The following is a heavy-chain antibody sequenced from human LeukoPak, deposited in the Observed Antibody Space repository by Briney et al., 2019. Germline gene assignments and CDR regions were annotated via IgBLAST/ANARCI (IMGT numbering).Heavy chain of an antibody. J-gene: IGHJ4*02. V-gene: IGHV4-59*08. Sequence: KPSETLSLTCTVSGGSISSYDWSWIRQPPGKGLEWIGYIYYSGSTNYNPSLKSRVTISVDTSKNQFSLKLSSVTAADTAVYYCARGKNYYDSSGPQLGFYFDYWGQGTLVTVSS. CDR2: IYYSGST. CDR1: GGSISSYD. CDR3: ARGKNYYDSSGPQLGFYFDY. D-gene: IGHD3-22*01.